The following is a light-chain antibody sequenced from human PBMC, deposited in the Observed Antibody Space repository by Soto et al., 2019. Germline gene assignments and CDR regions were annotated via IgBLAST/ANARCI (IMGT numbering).Light chain of an antibody. V-gene: IGKV1-5*01. J-gene: IGKJ1*01. CDR3: QQYNSFWT. CDR2: DVS. CDR1: QSISTW. Sequence: DIRMTKSPSTLSASVGDRVTFTCRASQSISTWLAWYQQKPGKAPKLLISDVSSLKSGVPSRFSGSGSGTEFTLTISGLHPDDSATYYCQQYNSFWTFGQGTMVDI.